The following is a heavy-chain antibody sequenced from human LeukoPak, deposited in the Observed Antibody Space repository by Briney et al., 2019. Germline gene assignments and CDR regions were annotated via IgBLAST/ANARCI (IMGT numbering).Heavy chain of an antibody. CDR2: TYYRSRWSN. CDR3: ARATLSGRPNNNWFGP. D-gene: IGHD2-8*02. CDR1: GDSVSSNSAA. Sequence: SQTLSLTCAISGDSVSSNSAAWNWIRQSPWRGLEWLGRTYYRSRWSNDYAFSVKSRITINADTSKNQFSLQLSSVTPEDTAVYYCARATLSGRPNNNWFGPWGQGTLVTVSS. V-gene: IGHV6-1*01. J-gene: IGHJ5*02.